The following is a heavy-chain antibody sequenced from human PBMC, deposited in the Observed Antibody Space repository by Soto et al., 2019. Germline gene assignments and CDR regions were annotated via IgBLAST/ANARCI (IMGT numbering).Heavy chain of an antibody. CDR2: INSDGSST. D-gene: IGHD4-17*01. Sequence: EVQLVESGGGLVQPGGSLRLSCAASGFTFSSYWMHWVRQAPGKGLVWVSRINSDGSSTSYADSVKGRFTISRDNAKNTLYQHMNSLRAEDTAVYYCARDAHLKSYGERNPFDYWGQGTLVTVSS. CDR1: GFTFSSYW. CDR3: ARDAHLKSYGERNPFDY. V-gene: IGHV3-74*01. J-gene: IGHJ4*02.